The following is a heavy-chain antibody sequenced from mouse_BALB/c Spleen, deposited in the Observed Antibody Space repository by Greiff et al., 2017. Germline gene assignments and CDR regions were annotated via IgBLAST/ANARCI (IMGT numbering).Heavy chain of an antibody. Sequence: EVKVEESGPGLVKPSQYLSLTCTVTGYSITSDYAWNWIRQFPGNKLEWMGYISYSGSTSYNPSLKSRISITRDTSKNQFFLQLNSVTTEDTATYYCARSLTAYYAMDYWGQGTSVTVSS. D-gene: IGHD4-1*01. CDR2: ISYSGST. CDR1: GYSITSDYA. J-gene: IGHJ4*01. V-gene: IGHV3-2*02. CDR3: ARSLTAYYAMDY.